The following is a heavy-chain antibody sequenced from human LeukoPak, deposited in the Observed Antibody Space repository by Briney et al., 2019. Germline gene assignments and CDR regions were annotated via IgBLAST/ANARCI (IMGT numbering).Heavy chain of an antibody. V-gene: IGHV4-39*01. CDR1: GGSISSSSYY. D-gene: IGHD6-19*01. CDR3: AGPGAWLVRGAYYFDY. CDR2: IYYSGST. Sequence: SETLSLTCTVSGGSISSSSYYWGWIRQPPGKGLERIGSIYYSGSTYYNPSLKSRVTISVDTSKNQFSLKLSSVTAADTAVYYCAGPGAWLVRGAYYFDYWGQGTLVTVSS. J-gene: IGHJ4*02.